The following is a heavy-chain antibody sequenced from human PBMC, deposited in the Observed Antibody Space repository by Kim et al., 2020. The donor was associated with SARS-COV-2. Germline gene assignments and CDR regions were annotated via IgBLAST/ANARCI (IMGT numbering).Heavy chain of an antibody. CDR2: LSYSGST. Sequence: SETLSLTCSVSGASIDSFYWNWIRQSPGKALEWIGYLSYSGSTKYRVSLHSRVTISRHRSGNQFSLQLTSLTAADTAVYFCARGERGSFDGKGFDSWGQG. J-gene: IGHJ5*02. D-gene: IGHD1-26*01. CDR3: ARGERGSFDGKGFDS. CDR1: GASIDSFY. V-gene: IGHV4-59*13.